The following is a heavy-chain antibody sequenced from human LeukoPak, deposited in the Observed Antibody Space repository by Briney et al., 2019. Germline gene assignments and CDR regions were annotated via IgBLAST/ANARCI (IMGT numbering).Heavy chain of an antibody. D-gene: IGHD2-15*01. J-gene: IGHJ4*02. Sequence: GGSLRLSCGASGFTFSMYEMSWVRQAPGKGLEWLLYMSSRGSTISYADSVKGRFTISRDNAKNSLFLQMNSLRAEDTAVYYCARARTPDYWGQGTLVTVSS. CDR1: GFTFSMYE. CDR3: ARARTPDY. V-gene: IGHV3-48*03. CDR2: MSSRGSTI.